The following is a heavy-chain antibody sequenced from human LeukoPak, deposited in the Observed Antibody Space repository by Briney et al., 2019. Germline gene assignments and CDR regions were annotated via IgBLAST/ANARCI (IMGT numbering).Heavy chain of an antibody. V-gene: IGHV3-48*04. CDR1: GFTFSSYS. D-gene: IGHD2-15*01. Sequence: PGGSLRLSCTVSGFTFSSYSMNWVRQAPGKGLEWVSYISSSGSTMYYADSVKGRFTISRDNAKNSLYLQMNSLRAEDTAVYYCARDLSLYCSGGSCYSLNYWGQGTLVTVSS. CDR3: ARDLSLYCSGGSCYSLNY. J-gene: IGHJ4*02. CDR2: ISSSGSTM.